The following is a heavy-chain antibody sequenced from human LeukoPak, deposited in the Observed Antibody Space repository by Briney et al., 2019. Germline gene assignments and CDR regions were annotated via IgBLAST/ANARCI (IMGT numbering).Heavy chain of an antibody. Sequence: GGSLRLSCEGSAFIFSGHWMNWVRQTPGKGLEWVAYIKKTGSETYYVDSVKGRFTITRDNTRNSLFLQMYSLRAEDTAMYFCAREDGYCSGGNCYSYFDSWGQGTLVTVSS. CDR1: AFIFSGHW. V-gene: IGHV3-7*01. J-gene: IGHJ4*02. D-gene: IGHD2-15*01. CDR3: AREDGYCSGGNCYSYFDS. CDR2: IKKTGSET.